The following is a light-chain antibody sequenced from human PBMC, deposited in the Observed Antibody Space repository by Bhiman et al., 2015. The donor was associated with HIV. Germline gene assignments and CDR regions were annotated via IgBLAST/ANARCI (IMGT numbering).Light chain of an antibody. CDR3: CSYAGTSTYVV. CDR1: TSDVGNTNY. CDR2: DVT. Sequence: QSALTQPASVSGSPGQSISISCTGTTSDVGNTNYVSWYQQLPGKAPKLMIYDVTKRPSGVSNRFSGSKSGNTASLTISGLQAEDEGDYYCCSYAGTSTYVVFGGGTKLTVL. J-gene: IGLJ2*01. V-gene: IGLV2-23*02.